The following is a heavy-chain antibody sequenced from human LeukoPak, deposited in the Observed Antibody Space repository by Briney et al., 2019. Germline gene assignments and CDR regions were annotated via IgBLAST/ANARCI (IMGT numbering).Heavy chain of an antibody. V-gene: IGHV4-39*07. CDR1: GGSISSSSHY. Sequence: SETLSLTCTVSGGSISSSSHYWGWIRRPPGKGLQWIGSIFSYYSGSTYYNPSLKSRVTISVHTSENQFSLKLSSVTAADTAVYYCARVGSGWGDFDYWGQGNLVTVSS. CDR3: ARVGSGWGDFDY. D-gene: IGHD6-19*01. J-gene: IGHJ4*02. CDR2: IFSYYSGST.